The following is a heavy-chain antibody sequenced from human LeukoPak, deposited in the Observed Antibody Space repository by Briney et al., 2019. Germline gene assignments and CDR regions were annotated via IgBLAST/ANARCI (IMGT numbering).Heavy chain of an antibody. D-gene: IGHD1-26*01. CDR1: GDTFKNYA. J-gene: IGHJ4*02. Sequence: SVKVSCKASGDTFKNYAISWVRQAPGQGLEWMGGIIPIFGTANYAQKFQGRVTITADESTSTAYMELSSLRSEDTAVYYCARERPSGSYYGEGGYWGQGTLVTVSS. CDR2: IIPIFGTA. CDR3: ARERPSGSYYGEGGY. V-gene: IGHV1-69*13.